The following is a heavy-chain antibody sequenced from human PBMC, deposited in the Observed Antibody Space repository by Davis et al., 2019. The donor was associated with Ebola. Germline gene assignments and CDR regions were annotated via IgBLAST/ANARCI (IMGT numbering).Heavy chain of an antibody. V-gene: IGHV3-11*04. D-gene: IGHD1-26*01. Sequence: PGGPLRLSCAASGFTFSDYYMTWIRQAPGKGLEWLSSISSSGKTIFYADSVKGRLTISRDNAKKLVHLQMSRLRVEDTAVYYCARGAWELRSGYAFDIWGQGTMVTVSS. J-gene: IGHJ3*02. CDR1: GFTFSDYY. CDR2: ISSSGKTI. CDR3: ARGAWELRSGYAFDI.